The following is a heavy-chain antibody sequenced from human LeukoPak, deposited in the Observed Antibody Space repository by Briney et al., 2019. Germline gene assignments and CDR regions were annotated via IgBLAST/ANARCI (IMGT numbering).Heavy chain of an antibody. CDR2: INPNSCST. V-gene: IGHV1-2*02. D-gene: IGHD3-22*01. Sequence: ASVKLSCKSSGYTFTGYYMHWVRQAPGQGLEWMGWINPNSCSTNYAQKFQGRVTMTRDTSISTAYMELSRLRSDDTAVYYCARDPGSTYYYDSSGCTDAFDIWGQGTMVTVSS. J-gene: IGHJ3*02. CDR1: GYTFTGYY. CDR3: ARDPGSTYYYDSSGCTDAFDI.